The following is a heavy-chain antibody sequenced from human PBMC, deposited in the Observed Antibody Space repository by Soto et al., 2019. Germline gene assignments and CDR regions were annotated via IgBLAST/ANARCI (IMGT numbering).Heavy chain of an antibody. CDR3: ASSRITMVPYGMDV. D-gene: IGHD3-10*01. J-gene: IGHJ6*02. Sequence: QVQLVQSGAEVKKPGASVKVSCKASGYTFTSYAMHWVRQAPGQRLEWMGWINAGNGNTKYSQKFQGRVTITRDTPASTAYMELSSLRSEDTAVYYCASSRITMVPYGMDVWGQGTTVTVS. V-gene: IGHV1-3*01. CDR1: GYTFTSYA. CDR2: INAGNGNT.